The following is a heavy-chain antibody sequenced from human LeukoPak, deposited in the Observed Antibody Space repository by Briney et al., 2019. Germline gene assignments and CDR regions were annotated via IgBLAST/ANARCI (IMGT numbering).Heavy chain of an antibody. J-gene: IGHJ3*02. CDR2: ISYDGSNK. Sequence: PGGSLRLSCAASGFTFSSYWMSWVRQAPGKGLEWVAVISYDGSNKYYADSVKGRFTISRDNSKNTLYLQMNSLRAEDTAVYYCARDRSTIVATGDAFDIWGQGTMVTVSS. D-gene: IGHD5-12*01. V-gene: IGHV3-30*03. CDR1: GFTFSSYW. CDR3: ARDRSTIVATGDAFDI.